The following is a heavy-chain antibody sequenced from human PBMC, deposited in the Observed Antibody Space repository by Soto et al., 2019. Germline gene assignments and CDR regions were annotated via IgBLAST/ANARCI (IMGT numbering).Heavy chain of an antibody. CDR2: ISYSADKT. CDR1: GFTFNTYV. Sequence: EVQLLESGGGLVQPGGSHRLSCAASGFTFNTYVMNWVRQAPGKGLEWVSTISYSADKTHYADSVKGRFTISGDNSRDTLFLQMNSLRADDAAVYYCARRARTATTNWGAFDVWGQGTMVTVSS. J-gene: IGHJ3*01. V-gene: IGHV3-23*01. CDR3: ARRARTATTNWGAFDV. D-gene: IGHD1-7*01.